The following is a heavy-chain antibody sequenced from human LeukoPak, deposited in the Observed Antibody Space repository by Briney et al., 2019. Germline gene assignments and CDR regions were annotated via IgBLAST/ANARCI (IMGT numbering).Heavy chain of an antibody. Sequence: GGSLRLSCAASGFTFSSYAMSWVRQAPEKGLEWVSTIGGSDGSTDYADSVKGRFTISRDNAKNTLYLQMNSLRAEDTAVYYCAREGTYGGSDYWGQGTLVTVSS. CDR3: AREGTYGGSDY. J-gene: IGHJ4*02. CDR1: GFTFSSYA. D-gene: IGHD4-23*01. CDR2: IGGSDGST. V-gene: IGHV3-23*01.